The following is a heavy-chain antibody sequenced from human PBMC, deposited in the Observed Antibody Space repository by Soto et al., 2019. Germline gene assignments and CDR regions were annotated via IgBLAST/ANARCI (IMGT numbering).Heavy chain of an antibody. CDR2: ISAYNGNT. CDR3: ARDLVGATKNAFDI. D-gene: IGHD1-26*01. CDR1: GYSFTSYG. V-gene: IGHV1-18*04. Sequence: ASVKVSCKASGYSFTSYGISWVRQAPGQGLEWMGWISAYNGNTNYAQKLQGRVTMTTDTSTSTAYMELRSLRSDDTAVYYCARDLVGATKNAFDIWGQGTMVTVSS. J-gene: IGHJ3*02.